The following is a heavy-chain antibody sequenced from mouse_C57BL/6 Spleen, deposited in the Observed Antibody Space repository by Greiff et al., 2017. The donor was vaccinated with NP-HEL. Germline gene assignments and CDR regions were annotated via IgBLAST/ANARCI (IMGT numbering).Heavy chain of an antibody. CDR2: ISSGGSYT. J-gene: IGHJ2*01. CDR1: GFTFSSYG. V-gene: IGHV5-6*01. CDR3: ARGDCDEEYSLDY. D-gene: IGHD2-13*01. Sequence: EVMLVESGGDLVKPGGSLKLSCAASGFTFSSYGMSWVRQTPDKRLEWVATISSGGSYTYYPDSVKGRFTISRDNAKNTLYLQMSSLKSEDTAMYYCARGDCDEEYSLDYWGQGTTLTVSS.